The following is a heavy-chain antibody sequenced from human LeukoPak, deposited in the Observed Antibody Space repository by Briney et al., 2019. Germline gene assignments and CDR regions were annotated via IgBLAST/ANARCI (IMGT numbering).Heavy chain of an antibody. Sequence: GASVKVSCKASGYTFTGYYMHWVRQAPGQGLEWMGWISAYNGNTNYAQKLQGRVTMTTDTSTSTAYMELRSLRSEDTAVYYCATASQTGGYSYVPGTFDIWGQGTMVSVSS. CDR3: ATASQTGGYSYVPGTFDI. J-gene: IGHJ3*02. CDR1: GYTFTGYY. V-gene: IGHV1-18*04. D-gene: IGHD5-18*01. CDR2: ISAYNGNT.